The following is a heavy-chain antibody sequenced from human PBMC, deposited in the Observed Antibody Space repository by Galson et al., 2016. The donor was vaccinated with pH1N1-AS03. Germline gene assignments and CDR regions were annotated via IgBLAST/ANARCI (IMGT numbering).Heavy chain of an antibody. CDR1: GGSMTSPDW. CDR3: ASAGYHTPGYHY. CDR2: VHYSGTT. Sequence: SETLSLTCAVSGGSMTSPDWWTWVRQPPGKGLEWIGEVHYSGTTSYNPSLNSRVTMPIDKSNNQFSLNLGSVTAADTAVYFCASAGYHTPGYHYWGQGALVTVSS. V-gene: IGHV4-4*02. D-gene: IGHD3-16*02. J-gene: IGHJ4*02.